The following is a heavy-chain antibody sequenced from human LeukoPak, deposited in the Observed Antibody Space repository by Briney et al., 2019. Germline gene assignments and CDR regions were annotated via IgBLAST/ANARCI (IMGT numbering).Heavy chain of an antibody. CDR3: ARGAPGRP. CDR1: GFTFSSYS. V-gene: IGHV3-48*04. Sequence: GGSLRLSCAASGFTFSSYSMTWVRQAPGKGLEWVSYISSSSSTIYYADSVKGRFTISRDNAKNSLYLQMNSLRAEDTAVYYCARGAPGRPWGQGTLVTVSS. J-gene: IGHJ5*02. CDR2: ISSSSSTI.